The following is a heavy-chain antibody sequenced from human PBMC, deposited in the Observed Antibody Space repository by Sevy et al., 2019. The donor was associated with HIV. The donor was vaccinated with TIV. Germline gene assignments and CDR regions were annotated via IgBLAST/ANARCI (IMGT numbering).Heavy chain of an antibody. D-gene: IGHD3-22*01. Sequence: GGSLRLSCAASGFTVSSNYMSWVRQAPGKGLEWVSVIYSGGSTYYADSVKGRFTISRDNSKNTLYLQMNSLRAEDTAVYYCAREHHYYDSSGGEYNWFDPWGQGTLVTISS. CDR3: AREHHYYDSSGGEYNWFDP. CDR1: GFTVSSNY. J-gene: IGHJ5*02. V-gene: IGHV3-53*01. CDR2: IYSGGST.